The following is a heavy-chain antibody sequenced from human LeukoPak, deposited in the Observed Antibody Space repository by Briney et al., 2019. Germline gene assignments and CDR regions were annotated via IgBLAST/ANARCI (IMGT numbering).Heavy chain of an antibody. CDR2: IYDTGST. V-gene: IGHV4-39*01. CDR1: GDSIRSNNYY. J-gene: IGHJ4*02. Sequence: PSETLSLTCTVSGDSIRSNNYYWGWIRQPPGKGLEWIGSIYDTGSTFYNLSLKSRVIISVDTSKNQFSLKLSSVTAADTAVYYCQSRFLEWLLDYWGQGTLVTVSS. D-gene: IGHD3-3*01. CDR3: QSRFLEWLLDY.